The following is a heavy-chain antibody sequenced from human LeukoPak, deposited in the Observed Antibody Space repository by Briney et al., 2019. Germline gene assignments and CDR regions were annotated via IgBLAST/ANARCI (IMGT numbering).Heavy chain of an antibody. CDR3: ARSRFWSGYYAFDI. CDR2: INPNSGGT. D-gene: IGHD3-3*01. Sequence: ASVKVSCKASGYTFTGYYMHWVRQAPGQGLEWMGWINPNSGGTNYAQKFQGRVTMTRDTSISTAYMELSRLRSDDTAVYYCARSRFWSGYYAFDIWGQGTMVTVSS. CDR1: GYTFTGYY. V-gene: IGHV1-2*02. J-gene: IGHJ3*02.